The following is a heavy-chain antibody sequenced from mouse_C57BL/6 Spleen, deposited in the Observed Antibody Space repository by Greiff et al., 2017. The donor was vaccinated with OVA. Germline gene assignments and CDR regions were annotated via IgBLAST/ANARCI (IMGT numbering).Heavy chain of an antibody. CDR2: INPNNGGT. CDR3: ARGSYYYDYDYFDY. D-gene: IGHD2-4*01. J-gene: IGHJ2*01. Sequence: EVQLQQSGPELVKPGASVKISCKASGYTFTDYYMNWVKQSHGKSLEWIGDINPNNGGTSYNQKFKGKATLTVDKSSSTAYMELRSLTSEDSAVYYCARGSYYYDYDYFDYWGQGTTLTVSS. V-gene: IGHV1-26*01. CDR1: GYTFTDYY.